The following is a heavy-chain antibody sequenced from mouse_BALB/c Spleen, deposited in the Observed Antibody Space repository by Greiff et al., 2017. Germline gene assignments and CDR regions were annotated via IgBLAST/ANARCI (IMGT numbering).Heavy chain of an antibody. CDR2: IDPANGNT. J-gene: IGHJ1*01. D-gene: IGHD1-1*01. V-gene: IGHV14-3*02. Sequence: EVKLVESGAELVKPGASVKLSCTASGFNIKDTYMHWVKQRPEQGLEWIGRIDPANGNTKYDPKFQGKATITADTSSNTAYLQLSSLTSEDTAVYYCARTNYGSSYGYFDVWGAGTTVTVSS. CDR1: GFNIKDTY. CDR3: ARTNYGSSYGYFDV.